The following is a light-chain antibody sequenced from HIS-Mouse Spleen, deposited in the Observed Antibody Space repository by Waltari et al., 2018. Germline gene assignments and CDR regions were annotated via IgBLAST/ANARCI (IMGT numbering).Light chain of an antibody. CDR1: SSDVGSYNL. CDR3: CSYAGSSTYV. V-gene: IGLV2-23*01. CDR2: EGS. Sequence: QSALTQPASVSGSPGQSITISGTGTSSDVGSYNLFPGYQQHPVKAPNHMIYEGSKRPSGVSNRFSGSKSGNTASLTISGLQAEDEADYYCCSYAGSSTYVFGTGTKVTVL. J-gene: IGLJ1*01.